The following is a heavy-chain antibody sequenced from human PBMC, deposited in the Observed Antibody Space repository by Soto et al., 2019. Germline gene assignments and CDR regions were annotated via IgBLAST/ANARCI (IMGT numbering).Heavy chain of an antibody. V-gene: IGHV4-59*01. CDR2: IYYSGST. J-gene: IGHJ6*02. CDR3: ARAYCSGGSCSKYYYYYGMDV. Sequence: ASETLSLTCTVSGGSISSYYWSWIRQPPGKGLEWIGYIYYSGSTNYNPSLKSRVTISVDTSKNQFSLKLSSVTAADTAVYYCARAYCSGGSCSKYYYYYGMDVWGQGTTVTV. CDR1: GGSISSYY. D-gene: IGHD2-15*01.